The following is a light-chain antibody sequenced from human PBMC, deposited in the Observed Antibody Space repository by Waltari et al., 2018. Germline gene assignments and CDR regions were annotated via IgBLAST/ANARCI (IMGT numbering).Light chain of an antibody. CDR1: QSVSSY. CDR2: DAS. Sequence: EIVLTQSPDTLSFSPGESATLSCRASQSVSSYLAWYQQKPGQAPRLLIYDASNRATGIPARFSGSGSGTDFTLTISSLEPEDFAVYYCQQRSNWPLTFGGGTKVEIK. J-gene: IGKJ4*01. V-gene: IGKV3-11*01. CDR3: QQRSNWPLT.